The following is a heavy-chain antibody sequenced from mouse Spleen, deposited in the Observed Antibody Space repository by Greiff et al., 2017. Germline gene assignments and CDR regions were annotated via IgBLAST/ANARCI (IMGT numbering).Heavy chain of an antibody. CDR3: ARTTSYYDYDGFAY. Sequence: QVQLQQPGAELVKPGASVKLSCKASGYTFTSYWMHWVKQRPGRGLEWIGRFDPNSGGTKYNEKFKSKATLTVDKPSSTAYMQLSSLTSEDSAVYYCARTTSYYDYDGFAYWGQGTLVTVSA. CDR2: FDPNSGGT. V-gene: IGHV1-72*01. CDR1: GYTFTSYW. D-gene: IGHD2-4*01. J-gene: IGHJ3*01.